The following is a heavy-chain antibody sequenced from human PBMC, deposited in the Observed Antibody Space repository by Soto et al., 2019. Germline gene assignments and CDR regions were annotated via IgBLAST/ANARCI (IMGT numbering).Heavy chain of an antibody. CDR3: ARFVRSCSATTCSTRADV. J-gene: IGHJ6*02. D-gene: IGHD2-2*01. CDR2: IYSGGST. V-gene: IGHV4-61*01. CDR1: GGFVNSDTHS. Sequence: SETLSLTCTVPGGFVNSDTHSWSWIRQTPGKRLEWIGFIYSGGSTKNPSLRSRVTMSVDTSKNQFSLKLRSVIVADTAVYHCARFVRSCSATTCSTRADVWGQGITVTVSS.